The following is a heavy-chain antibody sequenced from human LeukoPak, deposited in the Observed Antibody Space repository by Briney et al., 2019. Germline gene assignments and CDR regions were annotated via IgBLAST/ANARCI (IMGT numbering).Heavy chain of an antibody. CDR3: AKDSTGYSSGWTYFDY. CDR1: GFTVSSNY. Sequence: GRSLRLSCAASGFTVSSNYMSWVRRAPGKGLEWVSVICSGGTTYYADSVKGRFTISRDNSKNTLYLQMHSLRAEDTAVYFCAKDSTGYSSGWTYFDYWGQGTLVTVSS. D-gene: IGHD6-19*01. J-gene: IGHJ4*02. CDR2: ICSGGTT. V-gene: IGHV3-53*01.